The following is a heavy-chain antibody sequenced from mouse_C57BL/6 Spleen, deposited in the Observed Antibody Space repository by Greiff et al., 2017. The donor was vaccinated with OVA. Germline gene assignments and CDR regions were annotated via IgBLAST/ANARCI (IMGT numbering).Heavy chain of an antibody. CDR2: IDPETGGT. J-gene: IGHJ1*03. V-gene: IGHV1-15*01. CDR3: TRLGYFDV. Sequence: QVHVKQSGAELVRPGASVTLSCKASGYTFTDYEMHWVKQTPVHGLEWIGAIDPETGGTAYNQKFKGKAILTADKSSSTAYMELRSLTSEDSAVYYCTRLGYFDVWGTGTTVTVSS. CDR1: GYTFTDYE.